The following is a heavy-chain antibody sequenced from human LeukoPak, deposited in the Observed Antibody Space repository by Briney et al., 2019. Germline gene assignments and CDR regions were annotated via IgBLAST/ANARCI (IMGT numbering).Heavy chain of an antibody. J-gene: IGHJ4*02. Sequence: GGSLRLSCAVSGFTVSSNSMSWVRQAPGKGLEWVSILYSGGGTDYADSVKGRFTISGDNSKNTLYLGMNSLRVEDTAVYYCAREYCSGGSCYRRQYYFDYWGQGTLVTVSS. CDR2: LYSGGGT. D-gene: IGHD2-15*01. CDR1: GFTVSSNS. CDR3: AREYCSGGSCYRRQYYFDY. V-gene: IGHV3-53*01.